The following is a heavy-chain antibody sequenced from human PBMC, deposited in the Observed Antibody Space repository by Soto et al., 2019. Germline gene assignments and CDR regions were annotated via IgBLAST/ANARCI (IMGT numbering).Heavy chain of an antibody. D-gene: IGHD5-18*01. CDR2: ISYDGSNK. CDR3: AKCGYSYGLDY. CDR1: GFTFSSYG. V-gene: IGHV3-30*18. Sequence: GGSLRLSCAASGFTFSSYGMHWVRQAPGKGLEWVAVISYDGSNKYYADSVKGRFTISRDNSKNTLYLQMNSLRAEDTAVYYCAKCGYSYGLDYWGQGTLVTVSS. J-gene: IGHJ4*02.